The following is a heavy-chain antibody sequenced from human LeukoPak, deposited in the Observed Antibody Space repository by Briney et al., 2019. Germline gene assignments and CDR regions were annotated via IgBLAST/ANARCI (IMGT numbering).Heavy chain of an antibody. V-gene: IGHV4-39*07. Sequence: PSETLSLTCTVSGGSISSSIYYWGWIRQSPGKGLEWIGSIYYSGSTYYNPSLKSRVTISVDTSKNQFSLKLSSVTAADTAVYYCARRNGDRDYWGQGTLVTVSS. CDR1: GGSISSSIYY. J-gene: IGHJ4*02. D-gene: IGHD4-17*01. CDR2: IYYSGST. CDR3: ARRNGDRDY.